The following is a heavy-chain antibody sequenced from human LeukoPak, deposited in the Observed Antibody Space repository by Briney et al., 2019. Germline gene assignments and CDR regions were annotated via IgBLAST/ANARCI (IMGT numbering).Heavy chain of an antibody. CDR3: AKDQGLGGGSVWGY. CDR2: ISGSGGNT. V-gene: IGHV3-23*01. D-gene: IGHD2-15*01. CDR1: AFTFSSYW. Sequence: PGGSLRLSCAASAFTFSSYWMHWVRQAPGKGLVWVSAISGSGGNTYYADSVKGRFTISRDNSRNTLSLQMNSLRAEDTAVYYCAKDQGLGGGSVWGYWGQGTLVTVSS. J-gene: IGHJ4*02.